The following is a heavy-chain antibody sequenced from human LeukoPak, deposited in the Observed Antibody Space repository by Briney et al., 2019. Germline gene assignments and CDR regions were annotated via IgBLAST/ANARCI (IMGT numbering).Heavy chain of an antibody. J-gene: IGHJ5*02. Sequence: GASVKVSCKTSGYTFSNFGIIWVRQAPGQGLEWMGWINTNTGNPTYAQGFAGRFVFSLDTSVSTAYLQISSLKAEDTAVYYCAKGGWFDPWGQGTLVTVSS. CDR1: GYTFSNFG. CDR3: AKGGWFDP. V-gene: IGHV7-4-1*02. CDR2: INTNTGNP.